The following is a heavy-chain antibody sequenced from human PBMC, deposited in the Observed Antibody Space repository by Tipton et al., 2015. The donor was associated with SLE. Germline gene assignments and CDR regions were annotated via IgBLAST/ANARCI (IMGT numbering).Heavy chain of an antibody. CDR2: MYYRGST. Sequence: TLSLTCTVYGESFRGYYWSWIRQPPGKGLEWIGSMYYRGSTYYNPSLESRVTMSLDTSKNQFSLKLTSVTAADTAVYYCARSLGWDFDYWGQGTLVTVSS. V-gene: IGHV4-38-2*02. J-gene: IGHJ4*02. D-gene: IGHD6-19*01. CDR1: GESFRGYY. CDR3: ARSLGWDFDY.